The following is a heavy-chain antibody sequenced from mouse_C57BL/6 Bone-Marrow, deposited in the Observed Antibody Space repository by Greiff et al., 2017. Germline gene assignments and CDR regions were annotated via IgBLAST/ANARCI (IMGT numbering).Heavy chain of an antibody. V-gene: IGHV1-69*01. CDR2: IDPSDSYT. D-gene: IGHD1-1*01. J-gene: IGHJ2*01. CDR1: GYTFTSYW. Sequence: VQLQQSGAELVMPGASVKLSCKASGYTFTSYWMHWVKQRPGQGLEWIGEIDPSDSYTKYNQKFKGKSTLTVEQSSSTAYMQLRSLTSEDAAVYYCARSYYYGSSHDYWGQGTTLTVSS. CDR3: ARSYYYGSSHDY.